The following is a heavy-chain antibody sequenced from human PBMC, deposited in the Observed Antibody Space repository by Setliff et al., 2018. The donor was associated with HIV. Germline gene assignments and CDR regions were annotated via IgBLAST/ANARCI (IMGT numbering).Heavy chain of an antibody. J-gene: IGHJ4*02. CDR3: ARLGDSGYDFRGYFDY. V-gene: IGHV4-39*01. CDR2: VSNSGSTSGST. Sequence: SSETLSLTCAVSGGSISSRSHYWGWIRQPPGKGLEWIGSVSNSGSTSGSTNYNPSLNSRVTISVDTSRNQFSLKLTSVTAADTALYFCARLGDSGYDFRGYFDYWGQGKLVTVSS. CDR1: GGSISSRSHY. D-gene: IGHD5-12*01.